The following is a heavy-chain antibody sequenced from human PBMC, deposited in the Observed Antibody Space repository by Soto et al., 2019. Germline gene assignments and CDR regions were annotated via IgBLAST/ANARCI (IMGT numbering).Heavy chain of an antibody. J-gene: IGHJ6*02. Sequence: SVKVSCKASGGTFSSYAISWVRQAPGQGLEWMGGIIPIFGTANYAQKFQGRVTITADESTSTAYMELSSLRSEDTAVYYCARERNTYYDFWSGYPFYGMDVWGQGTTVTVSS. CDR2: IIPIFGTA. D-gene: IGHD3-3*01. CDR3: ARERNTYYDFWSGYPFYGMDV. CDR1: GGTFSSYA. V-gene: IGHV1-69*13.